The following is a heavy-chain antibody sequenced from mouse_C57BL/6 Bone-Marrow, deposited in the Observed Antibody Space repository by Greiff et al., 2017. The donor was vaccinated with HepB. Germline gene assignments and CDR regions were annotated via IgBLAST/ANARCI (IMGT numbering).Heavy chain of an antibody. Sequence: VQLQQSGAELVKPGASVKLSCKASGYTFTSYWMHWVKQRPGQGLEWIGMIHPNSGSTNYNEKFKSKATLTVDKSSSTAYMQLSSLTSEDSAVYYCARSGDGLLRRYFDVWGTGTTVTVSS. D-gene: IGHD2-3*01. CDR2: IHPNSGST. V-gene: IGHV1-64*01. J-gene: IGHJ1*03. CDR1: GYTFTSYW. CDR3: ARSGDGLLRRYFDV.